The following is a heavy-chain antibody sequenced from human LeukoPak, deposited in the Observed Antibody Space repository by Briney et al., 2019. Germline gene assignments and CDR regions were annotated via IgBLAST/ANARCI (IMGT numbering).Heavy chain of an antibody. D-gene: IGHD2-15*01. CDR3: ARDTGCSCGTCYSFYDY. V-gene: IGHV3-7*01. J-gene: IGHJ4*02. CDR2: IKQDGSEK. CDR1: GFTFSSYW. Sequence: GGSLRLSCAASGFTFSSYWMTWVRQAPGKGLEWVANIKQDGSEKYHVDSVKGRFTISRDNAKNSLYLQMNSLRAEDTAVYYCARDTGCSCGTCYSFYDYWGQGTLVTVSS.